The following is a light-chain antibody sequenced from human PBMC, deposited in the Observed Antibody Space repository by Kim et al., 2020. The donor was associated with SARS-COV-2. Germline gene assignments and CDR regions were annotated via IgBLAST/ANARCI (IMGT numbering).Light chain of an antibody. CDR2: YES. Sequence: APGETARITCGGNNIGRATVPEYQKKSGQAPVLVIYYESDRPSGIPERFSGSNAGNTATLTIGRVEAGDEADYYCQVWDSSSDHYVFGTGTKVTVL. CDR1: NIGRAT. V-gene: IGLV3-21*04. CDR3: QVWDSSSDHYV. J-gene: IGLJ1*01.